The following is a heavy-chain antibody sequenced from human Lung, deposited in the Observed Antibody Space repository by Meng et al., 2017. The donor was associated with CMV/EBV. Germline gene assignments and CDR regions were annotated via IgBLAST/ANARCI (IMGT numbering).Heavy chain of an antibody. Sequence: GSLRLFCTVSGGSISSSSHYWGWIRQPPGKGLEWIATNYYNGGTSYNPSLKSRVTISLDTSKNQFSLKLNSVTAADTAVYYCATTSSGWFNYFDSWGHGTLVTVSS. D-gene: IGHD6-19*01. CDR2: NYYNGGT. CDR1: GGSISSSSHY. CDR3: ATTSSGWFNYFDS. V-gene: IGHV4-39*01. J-gene: IGHJ4*03.